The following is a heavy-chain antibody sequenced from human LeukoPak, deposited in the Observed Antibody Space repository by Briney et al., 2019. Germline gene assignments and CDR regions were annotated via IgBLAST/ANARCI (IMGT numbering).Heavy chain of an antibody. D-gene: IGHD1-26*01. Sequence: GGSLRLSCAASGFTFSSYSMNWVRQAPGKGLELVSSISSSSSYIYYADSVKGRFTISRDNAKNSLYLQMNSLRAEDTAVYYCARVSIVGATDYWGQGTLVTVSS. J-gene: IGHJ4*02. V-gene: IGHV3-21*01. CDR1: GFTFSSYS. CDR2: ISSSSSYI. CDR3: ARVSIVGATDY.